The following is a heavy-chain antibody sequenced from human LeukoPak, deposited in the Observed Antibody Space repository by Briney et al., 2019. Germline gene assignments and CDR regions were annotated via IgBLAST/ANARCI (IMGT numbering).Heavy chain of an antibody. D-gene: IGHD3-22*01. CDR3: AKNGEYYDSSAYYFPDVFDI. Sequence: PGGSLRLSCTASGFTFGGYAMTWVRQAPGKGLEWVSSISGGSEDSYYADSVKGRFTISRDNSKNTLYLQMNSLRAEDTAVYYCAKNGEYYDSSAYYFPDVFDIWGQGTLVTVSS. J-gene: IGHJ3*02. CDR2: ISGGSEDS. V-gene: IGHV3-23*01. CDR1: GFTFGGYA.